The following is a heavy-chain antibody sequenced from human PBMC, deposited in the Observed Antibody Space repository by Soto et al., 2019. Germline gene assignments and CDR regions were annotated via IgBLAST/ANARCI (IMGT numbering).Heavy chain of an antibody. V-gene: IGHV1-18*01. CDR1: GYTFTSYG. Sequence: QVQLVQSGAEVKKPGASVKVSCKASGYTFTSYGISWVRQAPGQGLEWMGWISAYNGNTNYAQKLTGRVTMTTDTSTSTAYMELRSLRSDDTAVYYCARVDYGDYSGLGRDYWGQGTLVTVSS. CDR3: ARVDYGDYSGLGRDY. CDR2: ISAYNGNT. J-gene: IGHJ4*02. D-gene: IGHD4-17*01.